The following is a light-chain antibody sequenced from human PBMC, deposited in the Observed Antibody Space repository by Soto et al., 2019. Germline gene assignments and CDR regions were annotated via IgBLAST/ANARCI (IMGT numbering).Light chain of an antibody. CDR1: QSVSSY. CDR2: DAS. CDR3: QQRSNWPRLT. V-gene: IGKV3-11*01. Sequence: EIVLTQSPATLSLSPGERATLSCRASQSVSSYLAWYQQKPGQAPRLLIYDASNRATGIPARFSGSGSGTDFTLTIISLEPEDFAVYYFQQRSNWPRLTFGGGTKVEIK. J-gene: IGKJ4*01.